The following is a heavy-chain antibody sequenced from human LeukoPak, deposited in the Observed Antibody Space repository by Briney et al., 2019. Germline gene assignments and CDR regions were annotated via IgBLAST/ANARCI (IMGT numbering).Heavy chain of an antibody. CDR2: IYYSGST. CDR3: ARVGGTDHYYYGMDV. V-gene: IGHV4-59*01. CDR1: GGSISSYY. Sequence: SETLSLTCTVSGGSISSYYWSWIRQSPGKGLEWIGYIYYSGSTNYNPSLKSRVTISVDTSKNQFSLKLSSVTAADTAVYYCARVGGTDHYYYGMDVWGQGTTVTVSS. D-gene: IGHD1-26*01. J-gene: IGHJ6*02.